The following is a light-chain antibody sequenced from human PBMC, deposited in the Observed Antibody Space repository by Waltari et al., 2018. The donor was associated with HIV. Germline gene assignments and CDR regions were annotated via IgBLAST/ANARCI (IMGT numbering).Light chain of an antibody. Sequence: QSALTQPASVSGSPGQSITISCTGTSSDVGAYDYVSWYQQHPGKAPKLMIYDVNNRPSGVSHRFSGSKSGTTASLTISGLQAEDEADYYCSSYTTSSTYVFGTGTKVTVL. J-gene: IGLJ1*01. CDR2: DVN. V-gene: IGLV2-14*03. CDR3: SSYTTSSTYV. CDR1: SSDVGAYDY.